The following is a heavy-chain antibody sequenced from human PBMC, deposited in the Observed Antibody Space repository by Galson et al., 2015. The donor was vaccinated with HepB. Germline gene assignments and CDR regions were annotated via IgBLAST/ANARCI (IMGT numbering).Heavy chain of an antibody. V-gene: IGHV3-11*06. Sequence: SLRLSCAASGFTFSDYYMSWIRQAPGKGLEWVSYISSSSSYTNYADSVKGRFTISRDNAKNSLYLQMNSLRAEDTAVYYCAREVVVVGMDVWGQGTTVTVSS. CDR2: ISSSSSYT. J-gene: IGHJ6*02. D-gene: IGHD3-22*01. CDR3: AREVVVVGMDV. CDR1: GFTFSDYY.